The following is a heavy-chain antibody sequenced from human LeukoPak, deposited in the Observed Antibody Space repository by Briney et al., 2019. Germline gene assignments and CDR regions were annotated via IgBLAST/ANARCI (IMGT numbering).Heavy chain of an antibody. CDR2: ISSSSSYI. V-gene: IGHV3-21*01. Sequence: GGSLRLSCAASGFTFSSYSMNWVRQAPGKGLEWVSSISSSSSYIYYADSVKGRFTISRDNAKNSLYLQMNSLRAEDTAVYYCARDSHYDFWSGYVLNYYYYMDVWGKGTTVTVSS. D-gene: IGHD3-3*01. CDR3: ARDSHYDFWSGYVLNYYYYMDV. J-gene: IGHJ6*03. CDR1: GFTFSSYS.